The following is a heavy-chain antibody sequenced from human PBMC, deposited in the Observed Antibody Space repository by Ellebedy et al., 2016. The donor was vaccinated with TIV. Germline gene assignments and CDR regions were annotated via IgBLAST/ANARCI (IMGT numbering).Heavy chain of an antibody. V-gene: IGHV3-30-3*01. D-gene: IGHD6-19*01. CDR1: GFTFSNYA. Sequence: PGGSLRLSCAASGFTFSNYAMHWVRQAPGKGLEWVAVISYDGNTEYHADSVKGRFTISRDNSKNTLYVQMNSLRPEDTAVYYCAREKWLEYHFDYWGQGTLVTVSS. CDR3: AREKWLEYHFDY. J-gene: IGHJ4*02. CDR2: ISYDGNTE.